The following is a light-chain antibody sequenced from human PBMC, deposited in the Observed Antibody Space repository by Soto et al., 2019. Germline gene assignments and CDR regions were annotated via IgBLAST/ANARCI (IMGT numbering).Light chain of an antibody. V-gene: IGLV2-14*03. CDR3: TSYTRSSTLV. CDR2: DVS. CDR1: SSDVGAYNY. Sequence: QSALTQPASVSGSPGQSITISCTGTSSDVGAYNYVSWYQQHPDKAPKLIIYDVSNRPSGVSNRFSGSKSGNTASLTISGLQAEDEADYYCTSYTRSSTLVFGGGTQLTVL. J-gene: IGLJ7*01.